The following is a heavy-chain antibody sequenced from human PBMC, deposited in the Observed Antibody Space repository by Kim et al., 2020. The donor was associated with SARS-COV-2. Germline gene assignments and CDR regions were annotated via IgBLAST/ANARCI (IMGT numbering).Heavy chain of an antibody. V-gene: IGHV5-51*01. D-gene: IGHD6-19*01. J-gene: IGHJ4*02. CDR3: ARHVGAVAGATDY. Sequence: SPSFQGQVTISADKSISTAYLQWSSLKASDTAMYYCARHVGAVAGATDYWGQGTLVTVSS.